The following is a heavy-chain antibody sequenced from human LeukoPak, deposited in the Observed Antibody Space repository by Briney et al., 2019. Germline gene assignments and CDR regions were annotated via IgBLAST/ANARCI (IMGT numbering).Heavy chain of an antibody. CDR2: ISYDGSNK. Sequence: GGSLRLSCAASGFTFSSYAMHWVRQAPGKGLEWVAVISYDGSNKYYADSVKGRFTISRDNSKNTLYLQVNSLRAEDTAVYYCSKYSSSYGVDYWGQGTLVTVSS. CDR3: SKYSSSYGVDY. J-gene: IGHJ4*02. D-gene: IGHD6-6*01. V-gene: IGHV3-30*01. CDR1: GFTFSSYA.